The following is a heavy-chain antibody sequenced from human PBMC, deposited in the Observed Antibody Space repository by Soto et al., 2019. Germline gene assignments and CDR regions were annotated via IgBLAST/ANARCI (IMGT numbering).Heavy chain of an antibody. V-gene: IGHV1-69*01. Sequence: QVQLVQSGAEVKKPGSSVKVSCKASGGTFSSYAISWVRQAPGHGLEWMGGIIPIFGTANYAQKFQGRVTITADESTSTAYMELSSLRSEATAVYYCARAIGYCPNGVCPESFQHWCQGTLVTVSS. CDR2: IIPIFGTA. CDR1: GGTFSSYA. CDR3: ARAIGYCPNGVCPESFQH. J-gene: IGHJ1*01. D-gene: IGHD2-8*01.